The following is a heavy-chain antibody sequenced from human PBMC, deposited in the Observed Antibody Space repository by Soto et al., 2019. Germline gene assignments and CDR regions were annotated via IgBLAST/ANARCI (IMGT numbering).Heavy chain of an antibody. Sequence: SETLSLTCAVYGGSFSGYYWSWIRQPPGKGLEWIGEINHSGSTNYNPSLKSRVTISVDTSKNQFSLKLSSVTAADTAVYYCARGSWLAVAEKFNWSAPWGQGTLVTVSS. CDR1: GGSFSGYY. V-gene: IGHV4-34*01. CDR3: ARGSWLAVAEKFNWSAP. CDR2: INHSGST. D-gene: IGHD6-19*01. J-gene: IGHJ5*02.